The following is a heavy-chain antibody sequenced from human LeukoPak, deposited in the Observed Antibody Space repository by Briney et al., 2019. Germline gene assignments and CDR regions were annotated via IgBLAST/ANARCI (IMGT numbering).Heavy chain of an antibody. D-gene: IGHD3-22*01. Sequence: GASVKVSCKASGYTFASYYMHWVRQAPGQGLEWMGIINPSGGSTSYAQKFQGRVTMTRDTSTSTVYMELSSLRSEDTAVYYCARAGGGNYYDRSGYFGYWGQGTLVTVSS. V-gene: IGHV1-46*01. CDR1: GYTFASYY. J-gene: IGHJ4*02. CDR2: INPSGGST. CDR3: ARAGGGNYYDRSGYFGY.